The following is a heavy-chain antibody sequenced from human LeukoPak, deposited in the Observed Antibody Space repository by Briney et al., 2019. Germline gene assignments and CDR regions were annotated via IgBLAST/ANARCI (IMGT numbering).Heavy chain of an antibody. CDR2: IYYSGST. CDR3: ARGDFWSGYYMSTAFDY. D-gene: IGHD3-3*01. Sequence: PSETLSLTCTVSGGSISSSSYYWGWIRQPPGKGLEWIGSIYYSGSTYYNPSLKSRVTISVDTSKNQFSLKLSSVTAADTAVYYCARGDFWSGYYMSTAFDYWGQGTLVTVSS. CDR1: GGSISSSSYY. V-gene: IGHV4-39*07. J-gene: IGHJ4*02.